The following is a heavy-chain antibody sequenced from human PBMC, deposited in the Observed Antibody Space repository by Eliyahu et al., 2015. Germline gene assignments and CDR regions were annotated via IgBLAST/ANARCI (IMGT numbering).Heavy chain of an antibody. Sequence: QLQLQESGPGLVKPSETLSLTCTVSGGSISSSSYYWGWIRQPPGKGLEWIGSIYYSGSTYYNPSLKSRVTISVDTSKNQFSLKLSSVTAADTAVYYCARQLLVPGYYYYGMDVWGQGTTVTVSS. CDR1: GGSISSSSYY. CDR3: ARQLLVPGYYYYGMDV. V-gene: IGHV4-39*01. D-gene: IGHD6-19*01. CDR2: IYYSGST. J-gene: IGHJ6*02.